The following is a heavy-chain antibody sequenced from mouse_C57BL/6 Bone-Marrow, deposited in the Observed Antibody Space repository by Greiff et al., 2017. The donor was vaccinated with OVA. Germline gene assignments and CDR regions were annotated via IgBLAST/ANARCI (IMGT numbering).Heavy chain of an antibody. CDR3: ARDPPLGPYAMDY. D-gene: IGHD4-1*01. V-gene: IGHV3-6*01. CDR2: ISYDGSN. J-gene: IGHJ4*01. Sequence: EVQLQQSGPGLVKPSQSLSLTCSVTGYSITSGYYWNWIRQFPGNKLEWMGYISYDGSNNYNPSLKNRISITRDPSKNQFFLKLNSVTTEDTATYYCARDPPLGPYAMDYWGQGTSVTVSS. CDR1: GYSITSGYY.